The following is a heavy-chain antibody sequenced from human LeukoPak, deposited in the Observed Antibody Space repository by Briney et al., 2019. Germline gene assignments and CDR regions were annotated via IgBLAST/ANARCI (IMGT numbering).Heavy chain of an antibody. CDR1: GYTFTSYY. Sequence: ASVKVSCKASGYTFTSYYMHWVRQAPGQGLEWMGIINPSGGSTSYAQKFQGRVTMTRDTSTSTVYMELRSLRSDDTAVYYCARIWVTVDAFDIWGQGTMVTVSS. D-gene: IGHD5-18*01. CDR3: ARIWVTVDAFDI. J-gene: IGHJ3*02. V-gene: IGHV1-46*01. CDR2: INPSGGST.